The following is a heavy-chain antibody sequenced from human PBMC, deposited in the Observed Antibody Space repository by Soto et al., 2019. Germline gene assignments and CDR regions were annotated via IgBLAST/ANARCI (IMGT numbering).Heavy chain of an antibody. CDR2: INHSGST. CDR3: ARGLRGPRPIGYYYGMDV. Sequence: QVQLQQWGAGLSKPSETLSLTCAVYGGSFSGYYWSWIRQPPGKGLECIGEINHSGSTNYNPSLKSRVTISVDTSKNQFSLKLSSVTAADTAVYYCARGLRGPRPIGYYYGMDVWGQGTTVTVSS. V-gene: IGHV4-34*01. J-gene: IGHJ6*02. CDR1: GGSFSGYY.